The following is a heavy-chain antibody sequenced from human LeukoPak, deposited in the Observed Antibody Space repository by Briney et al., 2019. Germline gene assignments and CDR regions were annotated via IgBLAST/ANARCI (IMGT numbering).Heavy chain of an antibody. CDR2: ISGSGGRT. Sequence: GGSLRLSCAASGFTFSNYGMSWVRQAPGKGLEWVSAISGSGGRTYHADSVKGRFTISRDNSKNTLYLQMNSLRAEDTAVYYCARDISWLGSDYWGQGILVTVSS. D-gene: IGHD6-19*01. CDR3: ARDISWLGSDY. J-gene: IGHJ4*02. V-gene: IGHV3-23*01. CDR1: GFTFSNYG.